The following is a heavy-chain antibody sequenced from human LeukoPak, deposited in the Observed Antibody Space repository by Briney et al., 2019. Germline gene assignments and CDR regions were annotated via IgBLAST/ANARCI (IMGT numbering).Heavy chain of an antibody. CDR1: GGTFSSYA. J-gene: IGHJ6*03. Sequence: ASVKVSCKASGGTFSSYAISWVRQAPGQGLEWMGWINPNSGGTNYAQKFQGRVTMTRGTSISTAYMELSRLRSDDTAVYYCARGPRIQLWSGYYYYMDVWGKGTTVTVSS. D-gene: IGHD5-18*01. CDR3: ARGPRIQLWSGYYYYMDV. V-gene: IGHV1-2*02. CDR2: INPNSGGT.